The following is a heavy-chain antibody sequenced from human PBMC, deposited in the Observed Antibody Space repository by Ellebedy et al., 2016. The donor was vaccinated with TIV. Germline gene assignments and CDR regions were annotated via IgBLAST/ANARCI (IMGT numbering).Heavy chain of an antibody. CDR1: GLTFSSYA. CDR2: ISYDGSHK. J-gene: IGHJ6*02. CDR3: AKNDLRGMDV. Sequence: GESLKISCAASGLTFSSYAMHWVRQAPGKGLEWVTVISYDGSHKYYVDSVKGRFTISRDNSKNTLYLQMNSLRAEDTAVYYCAKNDLRGMDVWGQGTTVTASS. V-gene: IGHV3-30*18.